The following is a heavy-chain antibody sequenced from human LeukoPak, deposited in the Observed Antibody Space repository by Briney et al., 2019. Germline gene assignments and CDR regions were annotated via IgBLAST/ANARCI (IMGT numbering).Heavy chain of an antibody. CDR1: GFTFGSYS. CDR3: AKEMGAAWVDAFDI. V-gene: IGHV3-23*01. CDR2: ISCSGGNT. D-gene: IGHD1-26*01. Sequence: PGGSLRLSCVASGFTFGSYSMSWVRRAPGKGLEWVAAISCSGGNTFYADSVKGRFTISRDNSKNTLYLQMNSLRAEDTAVYYCAKEMGAAWVDAFDIWGQGTMVTVSS. J-gene: IGHJ3*02.